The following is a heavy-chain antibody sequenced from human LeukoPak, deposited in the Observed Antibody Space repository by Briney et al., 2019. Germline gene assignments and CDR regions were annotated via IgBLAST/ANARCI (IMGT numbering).Heavy chain of an antibody. CDR2: ISKNGTSV. J-gene: IGHJ4*02. CDR1: GLNFSVYY. Sequence: GGSLRLSCITSGLNFSVYYMTWIRQAPGNGLGAPGNGLEWLSHISKNGTSVYYADSVRGRFTISRDNAKNSLYLHMNNLRAEDTAVYYCVAGVALDYWGQGALVTVSS. V-gene: IGHV3-11*01. CDR3: VAGVALDY. D-gene: IGHD3-3*01.